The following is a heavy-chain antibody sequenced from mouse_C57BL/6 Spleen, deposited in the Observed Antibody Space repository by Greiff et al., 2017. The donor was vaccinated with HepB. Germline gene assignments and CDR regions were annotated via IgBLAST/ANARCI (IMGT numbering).Heavy chain of an antibody. D-gene: IGHD2-3*01. CDR3: ARDGYYHYFDY. CDR1: GFTFSDYG. Sequence: DVKLVESGGGLVKPGGSLKLSCAASGFTFSDYGMHWVRQAPEKGLEWVAYISSGSSTIYYADTVKGRFTISRDNAKNTLFLQMTSLRSEDTAMYYCARDGYYHYFDYWGQGTTLTVSS. V-gene: IGHV5-17*01. J-gene: IGHJ2*01. CDR2: ISSGSSTI.